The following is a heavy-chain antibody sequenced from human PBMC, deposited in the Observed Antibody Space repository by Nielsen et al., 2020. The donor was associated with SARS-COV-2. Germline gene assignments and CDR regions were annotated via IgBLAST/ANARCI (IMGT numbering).Heavy chain of an antibody. CDR1: DNTFFSYS. CDR2: INPNSGGT. J-gene: IGHJ6*03. Sequence: ASVKVSCKASDNTFFSYSITWVRQAPGQGLEWMGRINPNSGGTNYAQKFQGRVAMTSDTSLSTAYMELTRLISDDTAGYYCARAEVDAAVVANGGDYFYYLDVWGKGTTVTVSS. CDR3: ARAEVDAAVVANGGDYFYYLDV. V-gene: IGHV1-2*06. D-gene: IGHD5-18*01.